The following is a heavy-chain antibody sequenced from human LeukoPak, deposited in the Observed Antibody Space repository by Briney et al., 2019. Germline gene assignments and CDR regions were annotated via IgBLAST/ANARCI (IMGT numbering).Heavy chain of an antibody. J-gene: IGHJ4*02. D-gene: IGHD1-26*01. CDR1: GGSISSYY. V-gene: IGHV4-59*01. Sequence: PSETLSPTCTVSGGSISSYYWSWIRQPPGKGLEWIGYIYYSGSTNYNPSLKSRVTISVDTSKNQFSLKLSSVTAADTAVYYCARGSYPYYFDYWGQGTLVTVSS. CDR2: IYYSGST. CDR3: ARGSYPYYFDY.